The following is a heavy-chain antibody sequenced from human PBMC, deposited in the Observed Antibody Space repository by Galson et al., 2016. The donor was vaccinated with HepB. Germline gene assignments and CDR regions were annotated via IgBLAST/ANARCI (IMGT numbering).Heavy chain of an antibody. J-gene: IGHJ6*02. V-gene: IGHV1-18*01. D-gene: IGHD3-3*01. CDR1: GYSFASHG. CDR3: ARESAPRQTFEWQRMNGMDV. Sequence: SVKVSCKASGYSFASHGITWVRQAPGQGLEWMGWISPSSNNAIYAQRVQGRVTLTTDTSTTTAYFEMRSLRSDDTAVYYCARESAPRQTFEWQRMNGMDVWGLGTTVIVSS. CDR2: ISPSSNNA.